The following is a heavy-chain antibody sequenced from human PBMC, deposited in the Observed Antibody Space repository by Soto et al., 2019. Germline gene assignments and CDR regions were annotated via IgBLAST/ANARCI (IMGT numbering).Heavy chain of an antibody. CDR2: MNPNSGNT. Sequence: QVPLVQSGAEVKKPGASVKVSCKASGYTFTSYDINWVRQATGQGLEWMGWMNPNSGNTGYAQKFQGRVTMTRNTSISTAYMELSSLRSEDTAVYYCARGGHDILTGYYKEYYYYGMDVWGQGTTVTVSS. D-gene: IGHD3-9*01. CDR1: GYTFTSYD. V-gene: IGHV1-8*01. J-gene: IGHJ6*02. CDR3: ARGGHDILTGYYKEYYYYGMDV.